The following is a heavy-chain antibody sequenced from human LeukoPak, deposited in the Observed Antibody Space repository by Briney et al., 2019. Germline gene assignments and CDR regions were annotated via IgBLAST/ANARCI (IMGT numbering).Heavy chain of an antibody. Sequence: PSETLCLTCAVYGGSFSGYYWSWIRQPPGKGLEWIGEINHSGSTNYNPSLKSRVTISVDTSKNQFSLKLSSVTAADTAVYYCARGQEPDCSSTSCPNWFDPWGQGTLVTVSS. CDR1: GGSFSGYY. CDR2: INHSGST. D-gene: IGHD2-2*01. J-gene: IGHJ5*02. CDR3: ARGQEPDCSSTSCPNWFDP. V-gene: IGHV4-34*01.